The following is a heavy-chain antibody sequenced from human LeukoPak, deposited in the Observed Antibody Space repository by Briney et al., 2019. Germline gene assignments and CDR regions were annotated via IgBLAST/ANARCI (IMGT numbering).Heavy chain of an antibody. J-gene: IGHJ4*02. CDR2: MNPNSGNT. Sequence: ASVKVSCKASGYTFTGYDINWVRQATGQGLEWMGWMNPNSGNTGYAQKFQSRVTITRNTSISTAYMELSSLRSEDTAVYYCARTGDFWSGHPDYWGQGTLVTVSS. CDR1: GYTFTGYD. CDR3: ARTGDFWSGHPDY. D-gene: IGHD3-3*01. V-gene: IGHV1-8*03.